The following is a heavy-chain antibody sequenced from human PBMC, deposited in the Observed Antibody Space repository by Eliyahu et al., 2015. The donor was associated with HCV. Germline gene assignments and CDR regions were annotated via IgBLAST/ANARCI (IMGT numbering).Heavy chain of an antibody. CDR3: ASGGGGIAVAGTGGWFDP. V-gene: IGHV4-59*01. Sequence: QVQLQESGPGLVKPSETLSLTCTVSXGSITSYSWRWIRQPPGKGLEWIGYIHYXGSTNYNPSLKSRVTISVDTSKNHFSLNLTSVTAADTAVYYCASGGGGIAVAGTGGWFDPWGQGTLVTVSS. CDR1: XGSITSYS. CDR2: IHYXGST. J-gene: IGHJ5*02. D-gene: IGHD6-19*01.